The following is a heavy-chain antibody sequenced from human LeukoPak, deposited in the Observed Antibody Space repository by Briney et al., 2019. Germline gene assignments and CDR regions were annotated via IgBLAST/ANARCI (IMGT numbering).Heavy chain of an antibody. V-gene: IGHV4-39*01. J-gene: IGHJ4*02. CDR3: ARHLRRFDY. CDR1: GGSISSSSYY. Sequence: PSETLSLTCTVSGGSISSSSYYWGWIRQPPGKGLEWIGSIYYSGSTYYNPSLKSRVTISVDTSKNQFSLKLSSATAADTAVYYCARHLRRFDYWGQGTLVTVSS. CDR2: IYYSGST.